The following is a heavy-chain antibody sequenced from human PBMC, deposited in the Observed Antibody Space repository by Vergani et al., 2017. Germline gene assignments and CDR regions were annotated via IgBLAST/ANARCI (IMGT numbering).Heavy chain of an antibody. Sequence: EVQLVESGGGLVQPGGSLRLSCEAIGFTFTTYWMHWVRHAPGKGLEWVSRITSDGSSSTSTDSLKGRFTISRDNAKNTLYLQMSSLRTEDTAIYYCTRGAYSGIQIGSYFDLWGQGTLVTVSS. J-gene: IGHJ4*02. D-gene: IGHD2-21*01. CDR2: ITSDGSSS. CDR3: TRGAYSGIQIGSYFDL. V-gene: IGHV3-74*01. CDR1: GFTFTTYW.